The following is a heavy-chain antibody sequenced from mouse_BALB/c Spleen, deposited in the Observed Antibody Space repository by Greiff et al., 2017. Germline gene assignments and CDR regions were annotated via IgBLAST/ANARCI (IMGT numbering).Heavy chain of an antibody. J-gene: IGHJ4*01. CDR2: ISSGGGST. Sequence: EVKVEESGGGLVKPGGSLKLSCAASGFTFSSYTMSWVRQTPEKRLEWIATISSGGGSTYYPDSVKGRFTISRDNAKNNLYLQMSSLRSEDTALYYCARNFRYYYAMDYWGQGTSVTVSS. CDR3: ARNFRYYYAMDY. V-gene: IGHV5-9*03. CDR1: GFTFSSYT.